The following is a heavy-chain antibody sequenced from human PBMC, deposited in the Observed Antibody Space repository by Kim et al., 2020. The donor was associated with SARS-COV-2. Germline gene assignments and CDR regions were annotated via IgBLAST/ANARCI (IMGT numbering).Heavy chain of an antibody. D-gene: IGHD5-12*01. Sequence: GGSLRLSCAASGFTVSSNYMSWVRQAPGKGLEWVSVIYSGGSTYYADSVKGRFTISRDNSKNTLYLQMNSLRAEDTAVYYCARDVTLLQPHSGYDYARSWSPGGWGQRTLVTVSS. CDR3: ARDVTLLQPHSGYDYARSWSPGG. V-gene: IGHV3-66*01. CDR2: IYSGGST. J-gene: IGHJ4*02. CDR1: GFTVSSNY.